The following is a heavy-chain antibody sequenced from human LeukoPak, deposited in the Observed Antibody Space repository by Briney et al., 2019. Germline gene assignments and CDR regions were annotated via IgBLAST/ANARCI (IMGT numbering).Heavy chain of an antibody. D-gene: IGHD3-22*01. CDR1: GFTFSDYY. CDR2: ISSSGSTI. Sequence: GGSLRLSCAASGFTFSDYYMSWIRQAPGKGLEWVSYISSSGSTIYYADSVKGRFTISRDNAKNSLYLQMNSLRAEDTAVYYCARGEYYYDSSGYQFDYWGQGTLVTVSS. V-gene: IGHV3-11*01. CDR3: ARGEYYYDSSGYQFDY. J-gene: IGHJ4*02.